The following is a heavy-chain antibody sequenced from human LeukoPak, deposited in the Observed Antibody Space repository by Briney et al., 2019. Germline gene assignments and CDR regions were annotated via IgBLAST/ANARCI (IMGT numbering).Heavy chain of an antibody. J-gene: IGHJ6*03. CDR1: GFTFSSYA. D-gene: IGHD2-8*01. CDR2: FSGSGGTT. Sequence: EPGGSLRLSCAASGFTFSSYAMSWVRQAPGRGLEWVSGFSGSGGTTYYADSVKGRFTISRDNSKNTLYLQMNSLRAGDTAVYYCANGNRCTSPNCLGYYYFYMDVWGKGTTVTVSS. CDR3: ANGNRCTSPNCLGYYYFYMDV. V-gene: IGHV3-23*01.